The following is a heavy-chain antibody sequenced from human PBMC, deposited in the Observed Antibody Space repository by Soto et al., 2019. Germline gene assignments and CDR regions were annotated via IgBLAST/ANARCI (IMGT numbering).Heavy chain of an antibody. D-gene: IGHD5-18*01. Sequence: LRLSCAASGFTFSSYAMSWVRQAPGKGLEWVSTISSSGGSTYYADSVKGRFTISRDNSKNTLYLQMNSLRAEDTAVYYCAKDGLGAYTYGSYYFDYWGQGTLVTVSS. CDR3: AKDGLGAYTYGSYYFDY. CDR2: ISSSGGST. CDR1: GFTFSSYA. J-gene: IGHJ4*02. V-gene: IGHV3-23*01.